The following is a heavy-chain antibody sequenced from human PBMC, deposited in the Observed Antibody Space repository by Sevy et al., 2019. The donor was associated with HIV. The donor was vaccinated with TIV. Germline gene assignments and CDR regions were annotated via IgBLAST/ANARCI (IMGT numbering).Heavy chain of an antibody. J-gene: IGHJ4*02. CDR2: IWWSGGTT. V-gene: IGHV3-23*01. D-gene: IGHD3-3*01. CDR3: AKDRWLLGVVIVEGPY. CDR1: GFTVSNSA. Sequence: GALRLSWSASGFTVSNSAMSLVRQAPREGLEGVSGIWWSGGTTYYADSVKGRFTISRDNSKKTLYLQLNSLRAEDTAVYYCAKDRWLLGVVIVEGPYWGQGTLVTVSS.